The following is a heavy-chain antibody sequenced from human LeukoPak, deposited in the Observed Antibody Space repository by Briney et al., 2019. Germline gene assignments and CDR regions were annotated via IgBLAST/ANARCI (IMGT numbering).Heavy chain of an antibody. D-gene: IGHD5-24*01. V-gene: IGHV1-69*06. CDR1: GGTFSSYA. CDR2: IIPIFGTA. Sequence: GASVKVSCKASGGTFSSYAISWVRQAPGQGLEWMGGIIPIFGTANYAQKFQGRVTITADKSTSTAYMELSSLRSEDTAVYYCARAIRDGYNFVYWGQGTLVTVSS. CDR3: ARAIRDGYNFVY. J-gene: IGHJ4*02.